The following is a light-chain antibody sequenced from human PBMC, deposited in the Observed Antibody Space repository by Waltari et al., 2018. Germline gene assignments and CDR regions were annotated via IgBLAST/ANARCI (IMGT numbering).Light chain of an antibody. CDR1: QTISTW. Sequence: IQMTQSPSTLSASVGARVTITCRASQTISTWLAWYQHKPGQAPKILIYDASTIQSGVPSRFSGSGSGTEFSLTISTLQPDDFATYYCQQYQTFRTFGRGTRVELK. V-gene: IGKV1-5*01. J-gene: IGKJ1*01. CDR3: QQYQTFRT. CDR2: DAS.